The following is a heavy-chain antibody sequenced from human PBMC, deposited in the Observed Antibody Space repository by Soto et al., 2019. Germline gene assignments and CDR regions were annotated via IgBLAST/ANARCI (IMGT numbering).Heavy chain of an antibody. CDR2: INSDGSRT. V-gene: IGHV3-74*01. J-gene: IGHJ4*02. CDR1: GFTFTDYW. D-gene: IGHD4-4*01. CDR3: ARETYRGFYFDY. Sequence: EVHLVESGGGLVQAGGSLRLSCAASGFTFTDYWTHWVRQAPGKGLVWVSRINSDGSRTSYADSVTGRFTISRDNAKNTLYLRMNSLRVEDTALYYCARETYRGFYFDYWGQGTLVTVSS.